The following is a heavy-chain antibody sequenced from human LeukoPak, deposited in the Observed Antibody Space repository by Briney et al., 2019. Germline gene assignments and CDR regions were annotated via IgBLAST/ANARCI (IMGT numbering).Heavy chain of an antibody. J-gene: IGHJ4*02. Sequence: GGSLRLPCAASGFTFDDYAMHWVRQAPGKGLEWVSGISWNSGSIGYADSVKGRFTISRDNAKNSLYLQMNSLRAEDMALYYCAKEGRDGYYFDYWGQGTLVTVSS. V-gene: IGHV3-9*03. CDR3: AKEGRDGYYFDY. CDR2: ISWNSGSI. D-gene: IGHD5-24*01. CDR1: GFTFDDYA.